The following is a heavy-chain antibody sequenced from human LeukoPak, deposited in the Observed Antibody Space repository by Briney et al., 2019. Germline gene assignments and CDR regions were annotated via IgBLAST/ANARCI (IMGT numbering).Heavy chain of an antibody. D-gene: IGHD6-13*01. CDR1: GFNFDAYA. J-gene: IGHJ4*02. V-gene: IGHV3-43*02. Sequence: GGSLRLSCAASGFNFDAYAMHWVRQAPGKGLQWISLISADGGSTYYAYSVKGRFTISRDNSRNSLYLQMNSLTTEDTAFYYCAKDKAGTIVWYGRWAIGLFDYWGQGTLLTVSS. CDR2: ISADGGST. CDR3: AKDKAGTIVWYGRWAIGLFDY.